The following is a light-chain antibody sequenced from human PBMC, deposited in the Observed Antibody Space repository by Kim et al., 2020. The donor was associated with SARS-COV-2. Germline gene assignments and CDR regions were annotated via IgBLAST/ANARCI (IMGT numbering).Light chain of an antibody. CDR1: QDISNF. CDR2: DAS. V-gene: IGKV1-33*01. CDR3: QQYDNLPIT. Sequence: ASVGDRVTITCQASQDISNFLNLYQQKPGKTPKLLIYDASNLETGVPSRFSGGGSGTDFTFTISSLQPEDIATYYCQQYDNLPITFGQGARLEIK. J-gene: IGKJ5*01.